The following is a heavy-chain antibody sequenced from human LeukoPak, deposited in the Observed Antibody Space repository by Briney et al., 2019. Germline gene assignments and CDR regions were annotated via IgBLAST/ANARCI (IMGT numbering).Heavy chain of an antibody. V-gene: IGHV4-4*07. CDR3: ATMFGESSDFAR. D-gene: IGHD3-10*02. Sequence: SETLSLTCVVSGGSISAYYWNWIRQPAGKGLEWIGRLHSSGETTSNPSLMSRATMSLDTSRNHFSLNLTPVTAADTAIYYCATMFGESSDFARWGQGTLVTVSS. CDR1: GGSISAYY. CDR2: LHSSGET. J-gene: IGHJ4*02.